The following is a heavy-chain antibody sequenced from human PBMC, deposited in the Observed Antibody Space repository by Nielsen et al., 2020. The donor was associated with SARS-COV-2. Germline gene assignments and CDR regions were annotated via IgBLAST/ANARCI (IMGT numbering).Heavy chain of an antibody. D-gene: IGHD4-11*01. CDR1: GFTFSSHW. Sequence: GESLKISCVASGFTFSSHWMHWVRQVPGKGLLWLSRINNDGSSTSYVDSVKGRFTISRDNAGKSLYLQMNSLRAEDTAVYYCARDAAYSRFDYWGQGTLVTVSS. CDR3: ARDAAYSRFDY. V-gene: IGHV3-74*01. J-gene: IGHJ4*02. CDR2: INNDGSST.